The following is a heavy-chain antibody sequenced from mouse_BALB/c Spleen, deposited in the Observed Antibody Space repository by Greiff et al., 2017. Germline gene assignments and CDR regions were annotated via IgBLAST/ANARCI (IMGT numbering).Heavy chain of an antibody. CDR1: GYTFTSYN. CDR3: ARKGNFDY. J-gene: IGHJ2*01. V-gene: IGHV1-12*01. CDR2: IYPGNGDT. Sequence: QVQLQQSGAELVKPGASVKMSCKASGYTFTSYNMHWVKQTPGQGLEWIGAIYPGNGDTSYNQKFKGKATLTADKSSSTAYMQLSSLTSEDSAVYYCARKGNFDYWGQGTTLTVSS.